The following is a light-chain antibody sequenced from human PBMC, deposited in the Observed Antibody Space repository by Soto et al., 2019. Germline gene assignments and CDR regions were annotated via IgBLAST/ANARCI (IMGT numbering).Light chain of an antibody. CDR1: QSVSSN. Sequence: EIVMTQSPATLSVSPGERATLSCRASQSVSSNLAWYQQKPCQAPRLLIYGASTRATGIPARFSGSGSGTEFTLTVSSLQSEDFAIYFCQQYNNWPPDRTFGQGTNVEIK. V-gene: IGKV3-15*01. CDR3: QQYNNWPPDRT. J-gene: IGKJ1*01. CDR2: GAS.